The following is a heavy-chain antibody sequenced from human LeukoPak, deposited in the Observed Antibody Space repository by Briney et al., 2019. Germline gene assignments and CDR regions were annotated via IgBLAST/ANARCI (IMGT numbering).Heavy chain of an antibody. CDR3: ARDASYYYGSGSPRHFDY. CDR1: GGSISSYY. CDR2: IYTSGST. D-gene: IGHD3-10*01. Sequence: PSETLSLTCTVSGGSISSYYWSWIRQPAGKGLEWIGRIYTSGSTNYNPSLKSRVTMSVDTPKNQFSLKLSSVTAADTAVYYCARDASYYYGSGSPRHFDYWGQGTLVTVSS. J-gene: IGHJ4*02. V-gene: IGHV4-4*07.